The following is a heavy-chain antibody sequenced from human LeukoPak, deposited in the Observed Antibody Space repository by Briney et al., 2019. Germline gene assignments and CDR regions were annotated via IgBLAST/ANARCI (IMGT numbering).Heavy chain of an antibody. Sequence: GASVKVSCKASGYTFTSYGMSWVRQAPGQGLEWMGWTSADNGNTNYAQKLQGRVTMTTDTSTSTAYMELRSLRSDAAAEYYCASVRIFGVGRESAYWGQGTLVTVSS. J-gene: IGHJ4*02. CDR3: ASVRIFGVGRESAY. CDR2: TSADNGNT. CDR1: GYTFTSYG. V-gene: IGHV1-18*01. D-gene: IGHD3-3*01.